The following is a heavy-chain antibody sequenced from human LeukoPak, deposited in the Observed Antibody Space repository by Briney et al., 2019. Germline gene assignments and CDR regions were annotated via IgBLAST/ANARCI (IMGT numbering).Heavy chain of an antibody. CDR2: IYYSGGT. Sequence: PSETLSLTCTVSGGAISSYYWSWIRQPPGKGLEWIGYIYYSGGTKYNPSLMSRVTISDDRAQSQFSLSLTSVTAADTAVYYCARDGLFDSSGYYMDSWGQGTLVIVSS. CDR3: ARDGLFDSSGYYMDS. CDR1: GGAISSYY. V-gene: IGHV4-59*01. D-gene: IGHD3-22*01. J-gene: IGHJ4*02.